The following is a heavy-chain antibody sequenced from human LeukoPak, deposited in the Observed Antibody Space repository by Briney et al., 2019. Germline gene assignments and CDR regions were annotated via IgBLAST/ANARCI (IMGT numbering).Heavy chain of an antibody. J-gene: IGHJ3*02. CDR2: IYYSGST. CDR3: ARDLGYSSSWPDAFDI. Sequence: SDTLSLTCTVSGGSISSYYWSWIRQPPGKGLEWIGYIYYSGSTNYNPSLKSRVTISVDTSKNQFSLKLSSVTAADTAVYYCARDLGYSSSWPDAFDIWGQGTMVTFSS. D-gene: IGHD6-13*01. CDR1: GGSISSYY. V-gene: IGHV4-59*01.